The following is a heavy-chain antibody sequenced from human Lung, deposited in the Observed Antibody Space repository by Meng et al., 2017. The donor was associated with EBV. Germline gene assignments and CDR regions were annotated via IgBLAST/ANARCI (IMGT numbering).Heavy chain of an antibody. CDR3: VFREYGDFDY. CDR2: IDPIFGAP. V-gene: IGHV1-69*01. CDR1: GGTFTSHA. Sequence: QVQLVQSGAEVKKPGSSVQVSCKASGGTFTSHAISWVRQAPGQGLEWVGGIDPIFGAPHYAQKFQGRVTVAADESRSSAFMELSSLRSEDTAVFYCVFREYGDFDYWGQGTMVTVSA. J-gene: IGHJ4*02. D-gene: IGHD3-10*02.